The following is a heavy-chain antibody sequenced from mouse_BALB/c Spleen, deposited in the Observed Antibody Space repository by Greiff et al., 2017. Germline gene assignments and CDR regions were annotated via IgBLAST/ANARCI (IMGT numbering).Heavy chain of an antibody. D-gene: IGHD1-1*01. CDR1: GYSFTSYW. J-gene: IGHJ3*01. Sequence: VQLQQSGPQLVRPGASVKISCKASGYSFTSYWMHWVKQRPGQGLEWIGMIDPSDSETRLNQKFKDKATLTVDKSSSTAYMQLSSPTSEDSAVYYCARRHGSSYPFAYWGQGTLVTVSA. V-gene: IGHV1S127*01. CDR3: ARRHGSSYPFAY. CDR2: IDPSDSET.